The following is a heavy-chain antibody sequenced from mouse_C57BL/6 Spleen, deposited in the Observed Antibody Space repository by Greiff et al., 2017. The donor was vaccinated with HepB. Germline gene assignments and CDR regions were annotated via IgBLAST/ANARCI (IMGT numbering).Heavy chain of an antibody. V-gene: IGHV5-6*01. D-gene: IGHD1-1*01. CDR1: GFTFSSYG. J-gene: IGHJ4*01. Sequence: DVQLVESGGDLVKPGGSLKLSCAASGFTFSSYGMSWVRQTPDKRLEWVATISSGGSYTYYPDSVKGRFTISRDNAKNTLYLQMSSLKSEDTAMYDCARQGYGSSSYYYAMDYWGQGTSVTVSS. CDR3: ARQGYGSSSYYYAMDY. CDR2: ISSGGSYT.